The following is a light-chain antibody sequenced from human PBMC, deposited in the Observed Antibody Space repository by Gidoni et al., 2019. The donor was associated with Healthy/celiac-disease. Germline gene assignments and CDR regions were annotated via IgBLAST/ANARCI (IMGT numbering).Light chain of an antibody. CDR3: QQYGSSPLYT. J-gene: IGKJ2*01. CDR1: QCVSSSY. Sequence: EIVLTQSPGTLSLSPGERATLACRASQCVSSSYLAWYQQTPCQAPRLLIYGASSRATGIPYRFSGSGSGTDFTLTISRLEPEDFAVYYCQQYGSSPLYTFGQGTKLEIK. CDR2: GAS. V-gene: IGKV3-20*01.